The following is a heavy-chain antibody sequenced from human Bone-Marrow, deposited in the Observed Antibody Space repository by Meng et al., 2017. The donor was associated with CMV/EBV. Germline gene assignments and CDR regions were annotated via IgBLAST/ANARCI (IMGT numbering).Heavy chain of an antibody. CDR2: ITHSGST. CDR3: APGFRSWSGSYSS. CDR1: GAPFSGY. V-gene: IGHV4-34*01. J-gene: IGHJ4*02. D-gene: IGHD1-26*01. Sequence: QGHPQQGGAGLLKPSETLSLPCGVYGAPFSGYWSWVRQPPGKGLERIGEITHSGSTNYNVSLKSRVTISIDTSKNQFSLKLSSVTATDTAVYYCAPGFRSWSGSYSSWGQGTLVTISS.